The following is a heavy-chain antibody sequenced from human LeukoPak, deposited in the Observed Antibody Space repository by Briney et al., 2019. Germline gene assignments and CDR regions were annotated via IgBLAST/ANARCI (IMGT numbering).Heavy chain of an antibody. J-gene: IGHJ6*04. V-gene: IGHV3-15*01. CDR1: EFTFSNAW. CDR3: TRGGGGMDV. CDR2: IKSKSEDGTT. Sequence: GGSLRLSCAASEFTFSNAWMSWVRQAPGKGLEWVGRIKSKSEDGTTDYAAPVKGRFTISRDDSINTLYLQMNSLKTEDTAVYYCTRGGGGMDVWGKGATVTVSS.